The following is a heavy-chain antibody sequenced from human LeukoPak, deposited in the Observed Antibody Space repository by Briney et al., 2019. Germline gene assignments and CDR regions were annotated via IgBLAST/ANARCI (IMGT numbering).Heavy chain of an antibody. J-gene: IGHJ4*02. CDR3: AKAPGIRGGATFYFDY. CDR2: ISGSGGST. D-gene: IGHD1-26*01. Sequence: GGSLRLSCAASGFTFSSYAMSWVRQAPGKGLEWVSSISGSGGSTYYAASVKGRFTISRDNSKNTLYLQMNSLRAEDTAVYYCAKAPGIRGGATFYFDYWGQGTLVTVSS. CDR1: GFTFSSYA. V-gene: IGHV3-23*01.